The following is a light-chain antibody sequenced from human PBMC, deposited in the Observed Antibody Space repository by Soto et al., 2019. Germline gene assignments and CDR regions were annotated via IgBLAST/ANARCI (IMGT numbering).Light chain of an antibody. CDR1: QDISNY. CDR3: QQLNSYPLT. CDR2: AAS. V-gene: IGKV1-9*01. J-gene: IGKJ5*01. Sequence: EIQLTQSPSFLSASVGDRVTITCRASQDISNYLVWYQQKPGKAPKPLIYAASTLQSGVPSRFSGSGSGTEFTLTISSLQPEDFATYYCQQLNSYPLTFGPGTRLEIK.